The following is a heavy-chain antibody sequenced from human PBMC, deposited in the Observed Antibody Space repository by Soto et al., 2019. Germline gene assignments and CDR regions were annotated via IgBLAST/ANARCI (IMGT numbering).Heavy chain of an antibody. V-gene: IGHV4-31*11. CDR3: GRGRAAAGNMGY. J-gene: IGHJ4*02. D-gene: IGHD6-13*01. CDR1: GCSISSGGYY. CDR2: IYYSGST. Sequence: SETLSLTCAVSGCSISSGGYYWSWIRQHPGKGLEWIGYIYYSGSTYYNPSLKSRVTISVDTSKNQFSLKLSSVTAADTAVYYCGRGRAAAGNMGYWGQGILVIVSS.